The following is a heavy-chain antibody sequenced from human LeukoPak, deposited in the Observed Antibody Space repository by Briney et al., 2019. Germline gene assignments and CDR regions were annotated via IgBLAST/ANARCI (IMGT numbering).Heavy chain of an antibody. CDR3: AKGNGNYYYYMDV. D-gene: IGHD1-1*01. CDR1: GFTFSRYG. CDR2: IWYDGTDE. V-gene: IGHV3-33*06. J-gene: IGHJ6*03. Sequence: GGSPRLSCAASGFTFSRYGMHWVRQAPGKGLEWVAVIWYDGTDEYYADSVKGRFTISRDNSKNTLYLQMNSLRAEDTALYYCAKGNGNYYYYMDVWGKGATVTVPS.